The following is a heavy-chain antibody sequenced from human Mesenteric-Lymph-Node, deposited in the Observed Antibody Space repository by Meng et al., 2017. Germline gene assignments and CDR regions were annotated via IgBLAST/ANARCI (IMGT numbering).Heavy chain of an antibody. D-gene: IGHD3-22*01. CDR1: GGSISSGSYY. CDR2: IYTSGST. J-gene: IGHJ4*02. CDR3: ARSGQFRYDNSGYYFDS. Sequence: SETLSLTCTVSGGSISSGSYYWSWIRQPAGKGLEWIGRIYTSGSTNYNPSLKSRVTMSVDTSKNQFSLRLSSVTAADTAVYYCARSGQFRYDNSGYYFDSWGLGMLVTVSS. V-gene: IGHV4-61*02.